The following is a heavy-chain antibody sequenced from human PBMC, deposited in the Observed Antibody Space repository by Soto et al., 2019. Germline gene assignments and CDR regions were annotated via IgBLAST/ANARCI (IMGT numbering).Heavy chain of an antibody. J-gene: IGHJ3*02. Sequence: ASVKVSCKASGYTFTSYAMNWVRQAPGQGLEWMGWINTNTGNPTYAQGFTGRFVFSLDTSVSTAYLQICSLKAEDTAVYYCARGLSWEYYDFWSGYDNAAFDIWGQGTRFSVSS. CDR2: INTNTGNP. V-gene: IGHV7-4-1*01. CDR1: GYTFTSYA. D-gene: IGHD3-3*01. CDR3: ARGLSWEYYDFWSGYDNAAFDI.